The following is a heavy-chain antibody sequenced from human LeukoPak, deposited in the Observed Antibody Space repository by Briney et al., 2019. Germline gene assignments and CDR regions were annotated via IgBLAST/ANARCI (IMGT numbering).Heavy chain of an antibody. D-gene: IGHD3-22*01. V-gene: IGHV3-7*01. CDR1: GFTFSSYW. CDR3: ARATYYYDSSGPAAY. J-gene: IGHJ4*02. CDR2: IKEDGSEK. Sequence: PGGSLRLSCAASGFTFSSYWMSWVRQAPGKGLEWVANIKEDGSEKYYVDSVKGRFTISRDNAKNSLYLQMNSLRAEDTAVYYCARATYYYDSSGPAAYRGQGTLVTVSS.